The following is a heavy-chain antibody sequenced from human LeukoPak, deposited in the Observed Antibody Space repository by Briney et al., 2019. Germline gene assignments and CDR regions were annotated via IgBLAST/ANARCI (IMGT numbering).Heavy chain of an antibody. CDR2: INHSGST. Sequence: SETLSLTCAVYGGSFSGYYWSWIRQPPGKGLEWIGEINHSGSTNYNPSLKSRVTISVDTSKNQFSLKLSSVTAADTAVYYCARGGRRYDFWSGYYGLRYFDWLFDYWGQGTLVTVSS. V-gene: IGHV4-34*01. CDR3: ARGGRRYDFWSGYYGLRYFDWLFDY. D-gene: IGHD3-3*01. J-gene: IGHJ4*02. CDR1: GGSFSGYY.